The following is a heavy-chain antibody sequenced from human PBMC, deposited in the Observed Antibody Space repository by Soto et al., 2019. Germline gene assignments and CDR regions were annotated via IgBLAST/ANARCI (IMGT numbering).Heavy chain of an antibody. Sequence: SQTLSLTCAISGDSVSSNSAAWNWIRQSPSRGLEWLGRTYYRSKWYNDYAVSVKSRITINPDTSKNQFSLQLNSVTPEDTAVYYCAGXSRGTMVRGVTKHGMDVWGQGTTVTVSS. CDR1: GDSVSSNSAA. CDR3: AGXSRGTMVRGVTKHGMDV. J-gene: IGHJ6*02. D-gene: IGHD3-10*01. V-gene: IGHV6-1*01. CDR2: TYYRSKWYN.